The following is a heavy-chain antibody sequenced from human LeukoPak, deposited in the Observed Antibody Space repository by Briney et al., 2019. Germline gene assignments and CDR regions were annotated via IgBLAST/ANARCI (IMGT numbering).Heavy chain of an antibody. D-gene: IGHD5-12*01. CDR1: GYSFTSYW. CDR3: ARVLSGIVATIRGELDY. J-gene: IGHJ4*02. CDR2: IYPGDSDT. Sequence: GESLKISCKGSGYSFTSYWIGWVRQMPGKGLGWMGIIYPGDSDTRYSPSFQGQVTISADKSISTAYLQWSSLKASDTAMYYCARVLSGIVATIRGELDYWGQGTLVTVSS. V-gene: IGHV5-51*01.